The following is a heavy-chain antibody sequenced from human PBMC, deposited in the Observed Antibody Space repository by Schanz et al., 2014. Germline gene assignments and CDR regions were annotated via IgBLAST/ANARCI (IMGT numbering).Heavy chain of an antibody. Sequence: EVQLLESGGGLVQPGGSLRLSCAASGFTFSSYAMSWVRQAPGKGLEWVSAISGGGGTTYYADSVKGRFTISRDNSKNTLYLQMNSLRAEDTGLYFCARGGSGSHYHLDYWGQGTLVTVSS. CDR1: GFTFSSYA. V-gene: IGHV3-23*01. D-gene: IGHD1-26*01. CDR2: ISGGGGTT. J-gene: IGHJ4*02. CDR3: ARGGSGSHYHLDY.